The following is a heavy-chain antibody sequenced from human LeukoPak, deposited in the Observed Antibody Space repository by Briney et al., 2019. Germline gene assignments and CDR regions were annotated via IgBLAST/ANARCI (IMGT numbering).Heavy chain of an antibody. Sequence: PSETLSLTCTVSGGSISSSSYYWGWIRQPPGKGLEWIGEINHSGSTNYNPSLKSRVTISVDASKNQFSLKLSSVTAADTAVYYCARDGGRYSYGTIVNYFDYWGQGTLVTVSS. V-gene: IGHV4-39*07. D-gene: IGHD5-18*01. CDR1: GGSISSSSYY. J-gene: IGHJ4*02. CDR2: INHSGST. CDR3: ARDGGRYSYGTIVNYFDY.